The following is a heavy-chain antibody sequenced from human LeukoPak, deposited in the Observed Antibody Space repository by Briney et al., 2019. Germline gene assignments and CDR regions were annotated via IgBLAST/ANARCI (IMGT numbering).Heavy chain of an antibody. CDR3: AIPARTWGAALGY. CDR2: ISYHGNQK. CDR1: GFTFNKYG. V-gene: IGHV3-30*03. D-gene: IGHD3-16*01. J-gene: IGHJ4*02. Sequence: GRSLRLSCVASGFTFNKYGMHWVRQAPGKGLEWVAVISYHGNQKNYAESVQGRFTVSRDNSNNTLYLEVNSLRPEDTAVYYCAIPARTWGAALGYWGQGTLVTVSS.